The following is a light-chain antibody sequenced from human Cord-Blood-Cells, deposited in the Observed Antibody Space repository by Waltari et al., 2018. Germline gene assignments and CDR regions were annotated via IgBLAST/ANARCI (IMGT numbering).Light chain of an antibody. CDR3: AAWDDSLNGPV. CDR1: RSNIGRNT. V-gene: IGLV1-44*01. Sequence: QSVLTQPPSASGTPGQRVTISCSGSRSNIGRNTVNWYHQLPGTAPKLLIYSKNQRPSGVPDRFSGSKSGTSASLAISGLQSEDEADYYCAAWDDSLNGPVFGGGSKLTVL. J-gene: IGLJ3*02. CDR2: SKN.